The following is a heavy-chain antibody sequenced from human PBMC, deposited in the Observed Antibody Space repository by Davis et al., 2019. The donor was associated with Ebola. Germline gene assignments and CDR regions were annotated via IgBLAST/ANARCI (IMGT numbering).Heavy chain of an antibody. Sequence: GESLKISCAAPGLSIHMYWMTWVRQAPGKGLEWVANIKEDGSEKYYVDAVKGRFTISRDNAKNSQYLQMNSLTADDTAVYYCARDVGVEFDYWGQGTLVTVSS. V-gene: IGHV3-7*03. CDR1: GLSIHMYW. CDR3: ARDVGVEFDY. J-gene: IGHJ4*02. D-gene: IGHD3-10*01. CDR2: IKEDGSEK.